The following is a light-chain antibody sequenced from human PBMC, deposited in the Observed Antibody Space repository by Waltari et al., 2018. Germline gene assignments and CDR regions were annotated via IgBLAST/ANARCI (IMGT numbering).Light chain of an antibody. CDR1: DNAVCRYKL. CDR3: CSYAGSDTFHYV. Sequence: HSALTQPASVSGSPGQSITISCPGSDNAVCRYKLVSWYHHPPGKAPKPSIYEINKRPSGVSNRFSGSKSGNTASLTISGLQIEDEADYHCCSYAGSDTFHYVFGSGTQVTVL. J-gene: IGLJ1*01. V-gene: IGLV2-23*02. CDR2: EIN.